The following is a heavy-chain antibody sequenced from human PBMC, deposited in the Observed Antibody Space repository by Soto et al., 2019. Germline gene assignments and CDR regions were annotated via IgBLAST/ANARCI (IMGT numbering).Heavy chain of an antibody. CDR1: GFTFSNYD. CDR2: ISHSGRGT. V-gene: IGHV3-23*01. J-gene: IGHJ5*02. CDR3: ARVTEEHDRASSWFDP. Sequence: EVQLLESGGDLVQPGGSLRLSCSASGFTFSNYDMSWVRQAPGKGLAWVSAISHSGRGTYYADSVEGRFTISRDNSKNTVYLQMNSLRVEDTALYYCARVTEEHDRASSWFDPWCQGTLVTVSS. D-gene: IGHD2-21*01.